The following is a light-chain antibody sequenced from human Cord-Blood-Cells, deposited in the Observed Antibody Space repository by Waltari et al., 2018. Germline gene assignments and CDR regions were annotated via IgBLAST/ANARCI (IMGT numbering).Light chain of an antibody. J-gene: IGLJ2*01. CDR2: DDS. V-gene: IGLV3-21*03. CDR1: KIGSKS. Sequence: SYVLTQPPSVSVAPGKTARITCGGNKIGSKSVHWYQQKPGQAPVLVVYDDSDRPSGIPERFSGSNSGNTATLTISRVEAGDEADYYCQVWDSSSDHPGVVFGGGTKLTVL. CDR3: QVWDSSSDHPGVV.